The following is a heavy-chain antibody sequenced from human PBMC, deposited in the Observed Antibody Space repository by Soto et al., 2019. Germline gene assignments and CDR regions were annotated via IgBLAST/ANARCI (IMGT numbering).Heavy chain of an antibody. J-gene: IGHJ6*02. CDR1: GFSLITTGSG. CDR2: IYWDDDK. CDR3: VPLMTAVTTFGMDV. Sequence: QITLKESGPTLVEPTQTLTLTCTFSGFSLITTGSGVAWIRQPPGKALEWLALIYWDDDKRYSPSLKSRLTITTDTSKNQVGITMTNMDPVDTGTYFCVPLMTAVTTFGMDVWGQGTAVTVSS. V-gene: IGHV2-5*04. D-gene: IGHD4-17*01.